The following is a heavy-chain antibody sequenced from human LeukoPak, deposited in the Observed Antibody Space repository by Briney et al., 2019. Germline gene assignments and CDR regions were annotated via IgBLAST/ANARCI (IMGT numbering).Heavy chain of an antibody. Sequence: GGSLRLSCAASGFTFSSYWMSWVRQAPGKGLEWVANIKQDGSEKYYVDSVKGRFTISRDNAKNTLYLEMNSLRAEDTAVYYCARGSTSWDLDYWGQGTLVTVSS. D-gene: IGHD1-26*01. CDR3: ARGSTSWDLDY. V-gene: IGHV3-7*02. CDR2: IKQDGSEK. CDR1: GFTFSSYW. J-gene: IGHJ4*02.